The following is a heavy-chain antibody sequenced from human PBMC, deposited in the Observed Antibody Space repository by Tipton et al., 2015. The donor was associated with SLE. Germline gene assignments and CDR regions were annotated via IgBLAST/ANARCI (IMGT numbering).Heavy chain of an antibody. D-gene: IGHD2-2*01. CDR2: IYDSGST. CDR1: GGSISNFY. V-gene: IGHV4-59*01. Sequence: TLSLTCTVSGGSISNFYWTWIRQPPGKGLEWIGRIYDSGSTNYNPSLKSRATISQDTSKNQFSLKLSSVTAADTAVYYCAGYCTSTSCYEARGGMDVWGQGTTVTVSS. J-gene: IGHJ6*02. CDR3: AGYCTSTSCYEARGGMDV.